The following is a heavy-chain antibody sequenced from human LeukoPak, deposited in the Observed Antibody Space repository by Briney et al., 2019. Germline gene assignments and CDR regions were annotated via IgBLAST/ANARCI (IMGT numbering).Heavy chain of an antibody. Sequence: GGSLRLSCAASGFTFSSYSMNWVRQAPGKGLEWVSAISGSGGSTHYADSVKGRFTISRDNSKNTLYLQMNSLRAEDAAVYYCAKELEEQWLVDWGQGTLVTVSS. J-gene: IGHJ4*02. D-gene: IGHD6-19*01. CDR3: AKELEEQWLVD. V-gene: IGHV3-23*01. CDR2: ISGSGGST. CDR1: GFTFSSYS.